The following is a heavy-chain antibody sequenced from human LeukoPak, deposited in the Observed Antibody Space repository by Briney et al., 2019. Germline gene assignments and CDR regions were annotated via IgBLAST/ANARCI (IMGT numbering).Heavy chain of an antibody. CDR1: GYSFTSYW. Sequence: GESLKISGKGSGYSFTSYWIGWVRQMPGKGLGWMGIIYPGDSDTRYSPSFQGQVTISADKSISTAYLQWSSLKASDTAMYYCARRNHYYGSGSYYNGHYYFDYWGQGTLVTVSS. D-gene: IGHD3-10*01. V-gene: IGHV5-51*01. CDR2: IYPGDSDT. J-gene: IGHJ4*02. CDR3: ARRNHYYGSGSYYNGHYYFDY.